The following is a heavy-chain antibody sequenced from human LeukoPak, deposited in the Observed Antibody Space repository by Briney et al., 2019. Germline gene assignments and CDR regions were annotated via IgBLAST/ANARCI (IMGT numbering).Heavy chain of an antibody. CDR3: AKDRQRFIVGASGGLAGFDY. Sequence: GGSLRLSCAASGFTFSSSSMNWVRRAPGNGLEWVALISYDGSNKYYVDSVKGRFTISRDNSKNTLYLQMNSLRAEDTAVYYCAKDRQRFIVGASGGLAGFDYWGLGTLVTVSS. CDR2: ISYDGSNK. V-gene: IGHV3-30*18. J-gene: IGHJ4*02. D-gene: IGHD1-26*01. CDR1: GFTFSSSS.